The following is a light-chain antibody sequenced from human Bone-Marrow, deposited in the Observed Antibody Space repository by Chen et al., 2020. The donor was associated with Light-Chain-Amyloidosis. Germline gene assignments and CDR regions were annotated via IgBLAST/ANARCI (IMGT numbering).Light chain of an antibody. CDR1: QTISSNY. Sequence: EIVLTQSPGTLSLSPGEGANLSCRASQTISSNYLTWYQQKFGQAPRLLIFGSSSRATGIPDRFTGSGSGTDFTRTINRLEPEDFAMYYCPQYGTSPLTLVGGTKVEIK. V-gene: IGKV3-20*01. CDR3: PQYGTSPLT. J-gene: IGKJ4*01. CDR2: GSS.